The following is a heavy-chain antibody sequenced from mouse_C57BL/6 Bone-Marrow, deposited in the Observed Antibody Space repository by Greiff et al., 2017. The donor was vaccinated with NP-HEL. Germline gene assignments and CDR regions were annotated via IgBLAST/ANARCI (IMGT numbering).Heavy chain of an antibody. Sequence: VQLKESGPGLVKPSQSLSLTCSVTGYSITSGYYWNWIRQFPGNKLEWMGYISYDGSNNYNPSLKNRISITRDTSKNQFFLKLNSVTTEDTATYYCASRIYYDYDGRGYYFDYWGQGTTLTVSS. D-gene: IGHD2-4*01. V-gene: IGHV3-6*01. CDR3: ASRIYYDYDGRGYYFDY. J-gene: IGHJ2*01. CDR2: ISYDGSN. CDR1: GYSITSGYY.